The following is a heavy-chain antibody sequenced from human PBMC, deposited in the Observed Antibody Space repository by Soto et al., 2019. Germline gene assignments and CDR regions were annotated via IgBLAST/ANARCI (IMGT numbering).Heavy chain of an antibody. J-gene: IGHJ4*02. CDR2: INPSGGST. D-gene: IGHD4-17*01. V-gene: IGHV1-46*01. Sequence: QVQLVQSGAEVKKPGASGKVSCKASGYTFTSYYIHWVRQAPGQGLEWMGVINPSGGSTTYAQKFRGRVTMTRDTSTSTVYLELSSLSSEDTAVFYCARTDYDYGTNPFDYWGQGTLVTVSS. CDR1: GYTFTSYY. CDR3: ARTDYDYGTNPFDY.